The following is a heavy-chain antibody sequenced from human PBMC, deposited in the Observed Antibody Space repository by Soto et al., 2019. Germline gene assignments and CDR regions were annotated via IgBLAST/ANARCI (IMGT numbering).Heavy chain of an antibody. D-gene: IGHD3-16*01. CDR1: GFTFSSYA. J-gene: IGHJ6*02. CDR3: ANLYQGPDGNYYYYYGMDV. Sequence: GGSLRLSCAASGFTFSSYAMSWVRQAPGKGLEWVSAISGSGGSTYYADSVKGRFTISRDNSKNTLYLQMNSLRAEDTAVYYCANLYQGPDGNYYYYYGMDVWGQRTTVTVSS. V-gene: IGHV3-23*01. CDR2: ISGSGGST.